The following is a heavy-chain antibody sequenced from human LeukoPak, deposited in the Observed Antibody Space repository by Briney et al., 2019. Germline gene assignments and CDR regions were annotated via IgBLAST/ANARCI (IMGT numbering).Heavy chain of an antibody. CDR1: GGSISSGSYY. Sequence: SETLSLTCTVSGGSISSGSYYWNWIRQPAGKGLEWIGRIYTSGSTNYNPSLKSRVTISVDTSKNQFSLKLSSVTAADTAVYHCASGPTTGYYYYMDVRGKGTTVTVSS. CDR3: ASGPTTGYYYYMDV. V-gene: IGHV4-61*02. J-gene: IGHJ6*03. D-gene: IGHD7-27*01. CDR2: IYTSGST.